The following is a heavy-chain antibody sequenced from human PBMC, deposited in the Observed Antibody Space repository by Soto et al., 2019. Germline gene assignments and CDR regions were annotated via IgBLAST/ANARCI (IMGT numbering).Heavy chain of an antibody. CDR2: FDPEDGET. CDR1: GYTLTELS. CDR3: ATRNFDPDAYYGSGSYYYYFDY. V-gene: IGHV1-24*01. Sequence: ASVKVSCKVSGYTLTELSMHWVRQAPGKGLEWMGGFDPEDGETIYAQKFQGRVTMTEDTSTDTAYMELSSLRSEDTAVYYCATRNFDPDAYYGSGSYYYYFDYWGQGTLVTV. D-gene: IGHD3-10*01. J-gene: IGHJ4*02.